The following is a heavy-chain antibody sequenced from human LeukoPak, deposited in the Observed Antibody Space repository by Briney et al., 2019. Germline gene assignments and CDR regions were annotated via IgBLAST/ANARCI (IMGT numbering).Heavy chain of an antibody. D-gene: IGHD3-22*01. CDR1: GFTVSSNY. CDR2: IYSGGST. Sequence: PGGSLRLSCAASGFTVSSNYMSWVRQAPGKGLEWVSVIYSGGSTYYADSVKGRFTISRDNSKNTLYLQMNSLRAEDTAVYYCARDIPEKDSSGYYFDYWGQGTLVTVSS. CDR3: ARDIPEKDSSGYYFDY. J-gene: IGHJ4*02. V-gene: IGHV3-53*01.